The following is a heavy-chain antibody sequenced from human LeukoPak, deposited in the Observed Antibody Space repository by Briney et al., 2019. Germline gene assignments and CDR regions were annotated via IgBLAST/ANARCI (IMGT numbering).Heavy chain of an antibody. Sequence: QPGGSLRLSCAASGFTFSSYWVHWVRQAPGKGLAWVSRINSDGSSTSYADSVKGRFTISRDNAKNTLYLQMNSLRAEDTAVYYCARDRILWFDPWGQGTLVTVSS. CDR2: INSDGSST. CDR1: GFTFSSYW. J-gene: IGHJ5*02. D-gene: IGHD2-15*01. CDR3: ARDRILWFDP. V-gene: IGHV3-74*01.